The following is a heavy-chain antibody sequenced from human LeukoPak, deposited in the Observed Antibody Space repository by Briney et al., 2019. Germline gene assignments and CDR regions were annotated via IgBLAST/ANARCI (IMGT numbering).Heavy chain of an antibody. CDR1: GGSISSSSYY. CDR3: ARHASGTYEN. J-gene: IGHJ4*02. D-gene: IGHD3-10*01. CDR2: IYYSGST. Sequence: SETLSLTCTVSGGSISSSSYYWGWIRQPPGKGLEWIGSIYYSGSTYYNPSLKSRVTMSVDTSKNQFSLKLSSVTAADTAVYYCARHASGTYENWGQGTLVTVSS. V-gene: IGHV4-39*01.